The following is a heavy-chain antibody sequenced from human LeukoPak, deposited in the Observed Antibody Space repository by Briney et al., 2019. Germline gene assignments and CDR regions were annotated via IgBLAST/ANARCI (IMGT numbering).Heavy chain of an antibody. CDR2: ISYDGSNK. CDR1: GFTFSGYG. J-gene: IGHJ4*02. CDR3: AKVATTYFDY. V-gene: IGHV3-30*18. D-gene: IGHD5-12*01. Sequence: GRSLRLSCAAPGFTFSGYGTHWGRQGPGKGRGWVAVISYDGSNKCYADSVKGRFTISRDNSKNTLYLQMNSLRAEDTAVYYCAKVATTYFDYWGQGTLVTVSS.